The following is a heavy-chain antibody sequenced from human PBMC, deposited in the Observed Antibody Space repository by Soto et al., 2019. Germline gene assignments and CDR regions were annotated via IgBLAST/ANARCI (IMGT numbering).Heavy chain of an antibody. V-gene: IGHV4-38-2*01. CDR3: ARGDTIFGVAATHNWFDP. CDR2: IYHSGST. D-gene: IGHD3-3*01. Sequence: PSETLSLTCAVSGYSISSGYYWGWIRQPPGKGLEWIGSIYHSGSTYYNPSLKSRVTISVDTSKNQFSLKLSSVTAADTAVYYCARGDTIFGVAATHNWFDPWGQGTLVTVSS. CDR1: GYSISSGYY. J-gene: IGHJ5*02.